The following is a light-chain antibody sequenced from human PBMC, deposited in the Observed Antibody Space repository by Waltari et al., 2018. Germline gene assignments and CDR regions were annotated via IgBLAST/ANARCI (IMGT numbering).Light chain of an antibody. J-gene: IGLJ2*01. CDR1: SSNIGTNY. Sequence: QSLLTQSPSTSGTPGQRVTISCSGSSSNIGTNYVYWYQQLPGTAPNLLITRNNQRPAGVPDRFSGSKSGTSASLAISGLRSEDEAVYYGAACDDSLSAVVFGGGTRLTVL. CDR3: AACDDSLSAVV. V-gene: IGLV1-47*01. CDR2: RNN.